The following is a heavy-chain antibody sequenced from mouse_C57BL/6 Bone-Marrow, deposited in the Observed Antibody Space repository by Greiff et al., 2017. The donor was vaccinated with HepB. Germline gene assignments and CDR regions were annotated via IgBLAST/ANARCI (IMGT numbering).Heavy chain of an antibody. Sequence: EVQLVESGGGLVKPGGSLKLSCAASGFTFSDYGMHWVRQAPEKGLEWVAYISSGSSTIYYADTVKGRFTISRDNAKNTLFLQMTSLRSEDTAMYYCARPFYYYGSSYGTWFAYWGQGTLVTVSA. V-gene: IGHV5-17*01. CDR1: GFTFSDYG. CDR3: ARPFYYYGSSYGTWFAY. D-gene: IGHD1-1*01. J-gene: IGHJ3*01. CDR2: ISSGSSTI.